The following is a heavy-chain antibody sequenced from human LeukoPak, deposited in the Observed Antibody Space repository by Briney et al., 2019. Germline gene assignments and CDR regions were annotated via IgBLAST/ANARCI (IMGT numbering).Heavy chain of an antibody. V-gene: IGHV3-7*01. D-gene: IGHD3-22*01. CDR3: ARSHSLYYDDSSGPYAFHI. CDR2: IKQDGSEK. CDR1: GFTVSKNW. Sequence: GGSLRLSCAASGFTVSKNWKPWVRQAPGKGLEWVANIKQDGSEKSYVDSVKGRFTTSRDNAKNSLYLQMNSLRAEDTAVYYCARSHSLYYDDSSGPYAFHIWGQGTMVTVSS. J-gene: IGHJ3*02.